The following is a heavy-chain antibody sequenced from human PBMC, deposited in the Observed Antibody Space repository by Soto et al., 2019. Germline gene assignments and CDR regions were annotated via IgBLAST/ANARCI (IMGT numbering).Heavy chain of an antibody. CDR1: GGSFSGYN. Sequence: SETLSLTCAVYGGSFSGYNWSWIRQPPGKGLEWIGEINHSGSTNYNPSLKSRVTISVDTSKNQFSLKLSSVTAADTAVYYCARGSHGIAVAGSDYWGQGTLVTVSS. CDR3: ARGSHGIAVAGSDY. CDR2: INHSGST. J-gene: IGHJ4*02. V-gene: IGHV4-34*01. D-gene: IGHD6-19*01.